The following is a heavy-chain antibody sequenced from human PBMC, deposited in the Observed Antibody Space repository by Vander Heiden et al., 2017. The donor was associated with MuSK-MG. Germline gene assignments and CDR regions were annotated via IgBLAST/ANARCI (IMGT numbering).Heavy chain of an antibody. D-gene: IGHD3-16*01. CDR1: GFTFSDYY. J-gene: IGHJ3*02. CDR2: ISSGGSTK. CDR3: GRDTGRWGSHDAFDI. Sequence: QVQLVESGGGLVKPGGSLRLSCAASGFTFSDYYMSWIRQAPGKGLEWLSYISSGGSTKYYADSVKGRFTISRDNAKNSLYLQMNNLRAEDTAVYYCGRDTGRWGSHDAFDIWGHGTMVTVSS. V-gene: IGHV3-11*01.